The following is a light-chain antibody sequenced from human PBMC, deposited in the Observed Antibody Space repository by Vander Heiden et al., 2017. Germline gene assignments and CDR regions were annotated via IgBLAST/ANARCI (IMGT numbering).Light chain of an antibody. J-gene: IGKJ4*01. CDR1: QSVSSSY. CDR3: QQYGSPLT. Sequence: EIVLTQSPGPLSLSPGERATFSCRPSQSVSSSYLAWYQQKPGQAPRLLIYGASSRATGIPDRFSGSGSGTDFTLTISRLEPEDFAVYYCQQYGSPLTFGGGTKVEIK. CDR2: GAS. V-gene: IGKV3-20*01.